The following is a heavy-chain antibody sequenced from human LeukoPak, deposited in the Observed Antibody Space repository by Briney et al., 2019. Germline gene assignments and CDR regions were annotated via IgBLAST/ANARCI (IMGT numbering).Heavy chain of an antibody. J-gene: IGHJ6*02. V-gene: IGHV4-59*01. Sequence: PAETLSLTCVVSGGSISPYYWSWIRQSPGKRLEWIGYIDPSGSASYNPSLKSRVTIFVDTSKNLSSLILTSVSASDTAIYYCARDHWLFSSKTWYYYGMDVWGQGTTVTVSS. CDR2: IDPSGSA. D-gene: IGHD3-9*01. CDR1: GGSISPYY. CDR3: ARDHWLFSSKTWYYYGMDV.